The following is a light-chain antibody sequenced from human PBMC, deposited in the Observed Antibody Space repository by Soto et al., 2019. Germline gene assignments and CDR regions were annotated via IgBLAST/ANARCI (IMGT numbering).Light chain of an antibody. CDR2: VEASGTY. V-gene: IGLV4-60*03. Sequence: QSVLTQSSSASASLVSSVKLTCTLSSDHNTYIIAWHQQHPGKAPRFLMTVEASGTYNKGSGIPDRFSGSSSGADRYLTISNLQSEDEAQYYCETWDNDTRVFGGGTKLTVL. CDR3: ETWDNDTRV. CDR1: SDHNTYI. J-gene: IGLJ2*01.